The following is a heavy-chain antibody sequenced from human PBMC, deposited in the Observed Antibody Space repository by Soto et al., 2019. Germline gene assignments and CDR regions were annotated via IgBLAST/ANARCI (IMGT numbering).Heavy chain of an antibody. CDR2: IKSKTDGGTT. CDR3: TTYRYDFWSGYFSWYYFDY. V-gene: IGHV3-15*07. Sequence: GGSLRLSCAASGFTFSNAWMNWVRQAPGKGLEWVGRIKSKTDGGTTDYAAPMKGRFTISRDDSKNTLYLQMNSLKTEDTAVYYCTTYRYDFWSGYFSWYYFDYWGQGTLVTVSS. J-gene: IGHJ4*02. CDR1: GFTFSNAW. D-gene: IGHD3-3*01.